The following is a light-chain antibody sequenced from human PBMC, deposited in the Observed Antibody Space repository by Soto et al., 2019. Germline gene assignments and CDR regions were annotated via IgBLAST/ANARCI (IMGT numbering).Light chain of an antibody. V-gene: IGLV1-51*01. J-gene: IGLJ2*01. CDR2: DNN. CDR1: SSNIGNNY. Sequence: QAVVTQSPSVSAAPGQKVTISCSGSSSNIGNNYVSWYQQLPGTAPKLLIYDNNKRPSGIPDRFSGSKSGTSGTLDITGLQTGDEADYYCATWDGSLPGEVFGEGTKVTVL. CDR3: ATWDGSLPGEV.